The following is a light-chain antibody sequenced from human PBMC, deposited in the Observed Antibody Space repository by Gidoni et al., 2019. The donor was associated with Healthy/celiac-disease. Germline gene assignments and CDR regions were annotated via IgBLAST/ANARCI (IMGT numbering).Light chain of an antibody. Sequence: QSALTPPPSAYGSPGQSVTISCTGTSSDVGGYNYVPWYQLHPGKAPKLMIYEVSKQPSGVPDRFSGSKSGNTASLTVCGLQAEDEADYYCSSYAGSNNVVFGGGTKLTVL. CDR3: SSYAGSNNVV. V-gene: IGLV2-8*01. CDR2: EVS. CDR1: SSDVGGYNY. J-gene: IGLJ2*01.